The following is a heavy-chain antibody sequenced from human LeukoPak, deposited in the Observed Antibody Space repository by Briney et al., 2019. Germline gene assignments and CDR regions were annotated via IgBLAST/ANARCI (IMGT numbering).Heavy chain of an antibody. V-gene: IGHV3-21*01. J-gene: IGHJ4*02. Sequence: GGSLRLSCAASGFTFSSYSMNWARQAPGKGLEWVSSISSSSSYIYYADSVKGRFTISRDNAKNSLYLQMNSLRAEDTAVYYCARSMTTVTTFDYWGQGTLVTVSS. D-gene: IGHD4-17*01. CDR3: ARSMTTVTTFDY. CDR1: GFTFSSYS. CDR2: ISSSSSYI.